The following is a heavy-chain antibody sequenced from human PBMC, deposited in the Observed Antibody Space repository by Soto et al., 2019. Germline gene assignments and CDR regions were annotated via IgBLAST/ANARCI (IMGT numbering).Heavy chain of an antibody. CDR1: GFTFSDAW. Sequence: GVRRLSWSASGFTFSDAWMSWVRHAAGAGLEWVGLIKGKTEGGTIDYAAPVKARFTISRDASKNTLYLQMNSLKTEDTAVYYCTTDPHSTGTKYWGQGTLVTVSS. J-gene: IGHJ4*02. CDR3: TTDPHSTGTKY. D-gene: IGHD2-2*01. V-gene: IGHV3-15*01. CDR2: IKGKTEGGTI.